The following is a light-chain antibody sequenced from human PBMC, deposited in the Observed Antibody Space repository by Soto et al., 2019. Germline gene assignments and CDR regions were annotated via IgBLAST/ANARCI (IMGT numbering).Light chain of an antibody. CDR1: SSDVGGYDY. V-gene: IGLV2-8*01. CDR3: SSYAGRTLYV. Sequence: ALTQPPSASGSPGQSVTISCTGTSSDVGGYDYVSWYQQRPGKAPKLLIHEVTKRPSGVPDRFSGSKSGNTASLTVSGLQAEDEADYYCSSYAGRTLYVFGSGTKVTVL. J-gene: IGLJ1*01. CDR2: EVT.